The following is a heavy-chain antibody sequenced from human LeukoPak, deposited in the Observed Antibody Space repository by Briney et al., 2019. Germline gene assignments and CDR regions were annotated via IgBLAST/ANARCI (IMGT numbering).Heavy chain of an antibody. CDR3: ARVGAVAGHRWSDEY. Sequence: GASVKVSCKASGYTFTSYGISWVRQAPGQRLEWMGWVSPYNGNTNYAQKLQGRVTMTTDTSTSTAYMELRSLRSDDTAVYYCARVGAVAGHRWSDEYWGQGTLVTVSS. J-gene: IGHJ4*02. CDR1: GYTFTSYG. V-gene: IGHV1-18*01. CDR2: VSPYNGNT. D-gene: IGHD6-19*01.